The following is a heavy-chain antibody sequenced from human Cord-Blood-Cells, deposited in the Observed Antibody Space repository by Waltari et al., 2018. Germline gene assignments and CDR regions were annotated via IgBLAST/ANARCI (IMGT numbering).Heavy chain of an antibody. D-gene: IGHD5-12*01. CDR1: GYTLTELS. CDR2: FDPEDGET. V-gene: IGHV1-24*01. Sequence: QVQLVQSGAEVKKPGASVKVSCKVSGYTLTELSMHWLRQAPGKGLEWMGGFDPEDGETIYAQKFQGRVTMTEDTSTDTAYMELSSLRSEDTAVYYCATASPKYSGYDYPDAFDIWGQGTMVTVSS. J-gene: IGHJ3*02. CDR3: ATASPKYSGYDYPDAFDI.